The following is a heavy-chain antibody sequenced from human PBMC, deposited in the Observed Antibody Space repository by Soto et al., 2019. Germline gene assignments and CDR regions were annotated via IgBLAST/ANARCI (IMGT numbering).Heavy chain of an antibody. CDR2: IYYSGST. CDR3: ARQNSGYDFSVYYYYYYMDV. CDR1: GGSISSSSYY. V-gene: IGHV4-39*01. D-gene: IGHD5-12*01. Sequence: PSETLSLTCTVSGGSISSSSYYWGWIRQPPGKGLEWIGSIYYSGSTYYNPSLKSRVTISVDTSKNQFSLKLSSVTAADTAVYYCARQNSGYDFSVYYYYYYMDVWGKGTTLTVSS. J-gene: IGHJ6*03.